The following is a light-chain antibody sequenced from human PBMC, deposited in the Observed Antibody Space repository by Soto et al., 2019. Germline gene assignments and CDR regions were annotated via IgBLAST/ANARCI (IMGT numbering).Light chain of an antibody. Sequence: EIVMTHSPATLSVYPWEIATLSCRASQSVSSNVAWYQQKPGQAPRLLIYDASTRATGIPARFSGSGSGTEFTLTISSLQSEDFAVLYSHQYHDWPPAFGQGTKVDIK. V-gene: IGKV3-15*01. CDR2: DAS. CDR3: HQYHDWPPA. J-gene: IGKJ1*01. CDR1: QSVSSN.